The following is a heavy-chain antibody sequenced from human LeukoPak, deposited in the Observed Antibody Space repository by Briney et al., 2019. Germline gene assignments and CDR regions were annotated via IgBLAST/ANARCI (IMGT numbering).Heavy chain of an antibody. Sequence: PSETLSLTCAVSGGSISSSNWWSWVRQSPGKGLEWIGEIHHSGSTNYNPSLKSRVTVLVDKSKNQFSLKLTSVTAADTAVYYCARGSDLAFPYYYYYYGMDVWGQGTTVTVSS. CDR2: IHHSGST. D-gene: IGHD2/OR15-2a*01. V-gene: IGHV4-4*02. CDR1: GGSISSSNW. J-gene: IGHJ6*02. CDR3: ARGSDLAFPYYYYYYGMDV.